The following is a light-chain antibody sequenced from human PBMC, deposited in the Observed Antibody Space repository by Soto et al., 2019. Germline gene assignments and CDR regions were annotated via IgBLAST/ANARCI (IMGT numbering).Light chain of an antibody. V-gene: IGLV1-44*01. CDR3: AAWDDSLNGYV. CDR1: SSNLGTNA. J-gene: IGLJ1*01. Sequence: QSVLTQPPSASGTPGQRVTISCSGGSSNLGTNAVNWYQHLPGTAPKLLIYNNNQRPSGVPDRFSGSKSGTSASLAISGLQSEDEADYYCAAWDDSLNGYVFGTGTKLTVL. CDR2: NNN.